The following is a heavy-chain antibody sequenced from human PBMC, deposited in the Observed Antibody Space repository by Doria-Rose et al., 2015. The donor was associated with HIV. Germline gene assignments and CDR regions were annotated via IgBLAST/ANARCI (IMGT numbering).Heavy chain of an antibody. Sequence: EVRKPGASVMVSCKTSGYTFSAYAIHWVRQAPGQRLEWMGWLNVGNGDTRYSRKFQDRVTITSDTSANTGYMALSSLRSEDTAVYYCARIHSLSSSSLGHWGQGTPVTVSS. V-gene: IGHV1-3*01. D-gene: IGHD6-13*01. CDR1: GYTFSAYA. CDR2: LNVGNGDT. CDR3: ARIHSLSSSSLGH. J-gene: IGHJ4*02.